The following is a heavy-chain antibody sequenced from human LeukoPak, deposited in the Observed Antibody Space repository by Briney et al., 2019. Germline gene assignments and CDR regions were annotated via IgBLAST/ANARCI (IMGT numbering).Heavy chain of an antibody. CDR1: GYSISSGHY. J-gene: IGHJ4*02. Sequence: SETLSLPCAVFGYSISSGHYWGWIRQPPGKGLEWIGSIYHGGSTYHNPSLKSRVTISVDTSKNQFSLQLSSVTASATAAYHLAGGGVWYFDYWGQGILVTVSS. CDR3: AGGGVWYFDY. D-gene: IGHD3-16*01. CDR2: IYHGGST. V-gene: IGHV4-38-2*01.